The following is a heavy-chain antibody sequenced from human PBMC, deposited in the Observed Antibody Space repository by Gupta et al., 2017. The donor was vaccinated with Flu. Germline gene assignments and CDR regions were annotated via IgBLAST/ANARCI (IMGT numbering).Heavy chain of an antibody. Sequence: QTQLVGSGPEVTKHGTAVKVSCKASGLTLSNPANQRVRQARGQRLEGMGWIGVGRDDTNYVQTFQERVTITRDMSTRTAYMELSSRRSDDTAVYWGAANPLEAHIWSDYDMDVWGQGTTVTVSS. CDR2: IGVGRDDT. CDR3: AANPLEAHIWSDYDMDV. J-gene: IGHJ6*02. CDR1: GLTLSNPA. D-gene: IGHD3-10*01. V-gene: IGHV1-58*02.